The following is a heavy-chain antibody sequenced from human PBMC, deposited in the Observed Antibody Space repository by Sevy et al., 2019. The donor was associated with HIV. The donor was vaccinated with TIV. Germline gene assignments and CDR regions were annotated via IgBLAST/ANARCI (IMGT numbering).Heavy chain of an antibody. CDR3: ARDPHDYAGNVRTGWFDP. V-gene: IGHV3-30-3*01. J-gene: IGHJ5*02. CDR1: GFTFSSYA. CDR2: IIYDGSKK. D-gene: IGHD4-17*01. Sequence: GGSLRLSCAASGFTFSSYAMHWVRQAPGKGLEWVADIIYDGSKKYYADSVKGRFTISRDNSKNTLYLQMNSLRAEDTAVYYCARDPHDYAGNVRTGWFDPWGPGTLVTVSS.